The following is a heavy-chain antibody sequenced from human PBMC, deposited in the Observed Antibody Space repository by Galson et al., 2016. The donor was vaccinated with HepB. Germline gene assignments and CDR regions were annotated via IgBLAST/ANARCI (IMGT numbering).Heavy chain of an antibody. V-gene: IGHV4-4*02. J-gene: IGHJ4*02. CDR3: ARHVGVPGTMGVDY. D-gene: IGHD6-19*01. Sequence: SETLSLTCAVSGGSISSGNWWSWVRQPPGKGLEWIGEIYHSGPANYNPSLESRGPMSLDKSKNQISLKVTSVTAADTAVYYCARHVGVPGTMGVDYWGQGTLVTVSS. CDR2: IYHSGPA. CDR1: GGSISSGNW.